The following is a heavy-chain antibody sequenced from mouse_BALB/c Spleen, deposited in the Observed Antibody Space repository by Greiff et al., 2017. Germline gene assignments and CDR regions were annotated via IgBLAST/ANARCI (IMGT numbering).Heavy chain of an antibody. J-gene: IGHJ3*01. CDR2: INPSTGYT. CDR1: GYTFTSYW. CDR3: ARARVSGGFAY. D-gene: IGHD6-2*01. V-gene: IGHV1-7*01. Sequence: VQLQESGAELAKPGASVKMSCKASGYTFTSYWMHWVKQRPGQGLEWIVYINPSTGYTEYNQKFKDKATLTADKSSSTAYMQLSSLTSEDSAVYYCARARVSGGFAYWGQGTLVTVSA.